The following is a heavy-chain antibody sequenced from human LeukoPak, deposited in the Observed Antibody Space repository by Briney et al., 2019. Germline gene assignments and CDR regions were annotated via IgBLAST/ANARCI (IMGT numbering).Heavy chain of an antibody. CDR1: GFIFGDHA. Sequence: GGSLRLYCTGYGFIFGDHAMSWVRQAPGKGLEWVGFIRSRAYGGTTEFAASVKGRFTISRDDSKGIAYLEMNSLETEDTALYYCARGPILLWIHNGMDVWGQGTTVTVSS. D-gene: IGHD2-2*01. CDR3: ARGPILLWIHNGMDV. V-gene: IGHV3-49*04. J-gene: IGHJ6*02. CDR2: IRSRAYGGTT.